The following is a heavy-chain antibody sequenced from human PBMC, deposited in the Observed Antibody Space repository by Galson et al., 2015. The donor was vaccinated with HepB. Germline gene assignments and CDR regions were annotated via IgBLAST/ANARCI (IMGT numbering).Heavy chain of an antibody. J-gene: IGHJ6*02. CDR2: ISGSGGTT. CDR3: AKAAGNTYGDNYYFYYPMDV. Sequence: SLRLSCAASGFTFSSYAMGWVRQAPGKGLEWVSAISGSGGTTYYADSVKGRFTISRDNSKNTVDLQINSLRAEDTAVYYCAKAAGNTYGDNYYFYYPMDVWGQGTTVTVSS. D-gene: IGHD5-18*01. CDR1: GFTFSSYA. V-gene: IGHV3-23*01.